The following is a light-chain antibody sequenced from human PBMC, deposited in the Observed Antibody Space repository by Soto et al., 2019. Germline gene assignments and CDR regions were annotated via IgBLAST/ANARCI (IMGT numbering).Light chain of an antibody. V-gene: IGKV1-39*02. Sequence: QLTQSPSCLSVSVGDRFTVTCRASQIISRYLNWYQKKKGKAPKPLIYAASSLQSGVPSRFSGSGSGTEFTITISSIKTEDFEVYYCQQYDDWTFTFGPGTKVDIK. CDR3: QQYDDWTFT. CDR1: QIISRY. CDR2: AAS. J-gene: IGKJ3*01.